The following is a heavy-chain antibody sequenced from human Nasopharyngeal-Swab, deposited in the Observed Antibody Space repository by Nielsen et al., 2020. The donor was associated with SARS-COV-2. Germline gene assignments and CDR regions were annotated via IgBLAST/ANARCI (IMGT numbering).Heavy chain of an antibody. V-gene: IGHV4-39*01. CDR3: ARGYYDFWSGYYEYYYGMDV. D-gene: IGHD3-3*01. CDR1: GGSISSSSYY. CDR2: IYYSGST. Sequence: SETLSLTCTVSGGSISSSSYYWGWIRQPPGKGLEWIGSIYYSGSTYYNPSLKSRVTISVDTSKNQFSLELSSVTAADTAVYYCARGYYDFWSGYYEYYYGMDVWGQGTTVTVSS. J-gene: IGHJ6*02.